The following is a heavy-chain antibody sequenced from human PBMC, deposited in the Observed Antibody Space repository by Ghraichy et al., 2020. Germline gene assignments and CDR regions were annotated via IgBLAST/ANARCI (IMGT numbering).Heavy chain of an antibody. CDR1: GGSFSGYY. J-gene: IGHJ5*02. Sequence: SETLSLTCAVYGGSFSGYYWSWIRQPPGKGLEWIGEINHSGSTNYNPSLKSRVTISVDTSKNQFSLKLSSVTAADTAVYYCARTPGAARHPSDWFDPWGQGTLVTVSS. CDR3: ARTPGAARHPSDWFDP. V-gene: IGHV4-34*01. CDR2: INHSGST. D-gene: IGHD6-6*01.